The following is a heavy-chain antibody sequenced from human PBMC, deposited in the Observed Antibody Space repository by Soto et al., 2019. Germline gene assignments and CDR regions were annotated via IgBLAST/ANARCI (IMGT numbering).Heavy chain of an antibody. V-gene: IGHV4-39*01. CDR1: GGSISSSSYY. D-gene: IGHD3-10*01. J-gene: IGHJ4*02. CDR2: IYYSGST. CDR3: ARPEFSGSGS. Sequence: QLQLQESGPGLVKPSETLSLTCTVSGGSISSSSYYWGWIRQPPGKGLEWIGSIYYSGSTYYNPSLKSRVTISVDPSENQFSRKLSSVTAADTAAYYCARPEFSGSGSWGQGTLVTVSS.